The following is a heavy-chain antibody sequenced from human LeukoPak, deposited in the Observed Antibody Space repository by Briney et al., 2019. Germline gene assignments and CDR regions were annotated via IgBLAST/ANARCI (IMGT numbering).Heavy chain of an antibody. D-gene: IGHD1-14*01. J-gene: IGHJ3*02. CDR3: ARHQTGIEDAFDI. Sequence: PSETLSLTCTVSGGSISSSSYYWGWIRQPPGQGLEWIGIIHYTGSTYYNPSLKGRVTISVDTSKNQFSLKLSSVTAADTAVYYCARHQTGIEDAFDIWGQGTMVTVSS. V-gene: IGHV4-39*01. CDR2: IHYTGST. CDR1: GGSISSSSYY.